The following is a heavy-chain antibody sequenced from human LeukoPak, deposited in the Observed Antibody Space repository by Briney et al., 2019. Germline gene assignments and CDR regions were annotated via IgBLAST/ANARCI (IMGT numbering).Heavy chain of an antibody. J-gene: IGHJ4*02. D-gene: IGHD5-12*01. CDR3: ARYSGYYPDY. CDR1: GGSISSSSYY. Sequence: SETLSLTCTVSGGSISSSSYYWGWIRQPPGKGLEWIGSIYYSGSTYYNPSRKSRVTISVETDKNEFSRKLSSVTAADTAVYYCARYSGYYPDYWGQGTLVTVSS. V-gene: IGHV4-39*01. CDR2: IYYSGST.